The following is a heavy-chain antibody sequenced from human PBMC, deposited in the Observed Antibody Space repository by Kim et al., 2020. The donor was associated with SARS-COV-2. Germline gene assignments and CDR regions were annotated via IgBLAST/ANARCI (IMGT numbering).Heavy chain of an antibody. CDR1: GFTFSSYW. CDR2: IKQDGSEK. J-gene: IGHJ2*01. V-gene: IGHV3-7*03. D-gene: IGHD3-22*01. CDR3: ASHLYDRNWYFDL. Sequence: GGSLRLSCAASGFTFSSYWMSWVRQAPGKGLEWVANIKQDGSEKYYVDSVKGRFTISRDNAKNSLYLQMNSLRAEDTAVYYCASHLYDRNWYFDLWGRGTLVTVSS.